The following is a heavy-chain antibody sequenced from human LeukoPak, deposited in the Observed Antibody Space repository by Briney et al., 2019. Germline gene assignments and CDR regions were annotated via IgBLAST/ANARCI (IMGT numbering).Heavy chain of an antibody. Sequence: GGSLRLSCAASGFTFGSYSMNWVRQAPGKGLEWVSSISSSSSYIYYADSVKGRFTISRDNAKNSLYLQMNSLRAEDTAVYYCARSLGTRRYCSSTSCQGAQPPAPKLTYYMDVWGKGTTVTVSS. V-gene: IGHV3-21*01. CDR3: ARSLGTRRYCSSTSCQGAQPPAPKLTYYMDV. J-gene: IGHJ6*03. D-gene: IGHD2-2*01. CDR1: GFTFGSYS. CDR2: ISSSSSYI.